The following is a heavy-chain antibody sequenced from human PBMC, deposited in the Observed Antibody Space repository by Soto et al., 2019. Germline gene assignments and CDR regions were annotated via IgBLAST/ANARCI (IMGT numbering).Heavy chain of an antibody. Sequence: QVQLVQSGAEVKKPGASVKVSCKASGYTFTSYAMHWVRQAPGQRLEWMGWINAGNGNTKYSQKFQGRVTITRDTSASTAYMELSSLRSADTAVYYCARDGVKTWGVYYFDYWGQGTLVTVSS. CDR2: INAGNGNT. CDR1: GYTFTSYA. D-gene: IGHD1-26*01. J-gene: IGHJ4*02. CDR3: ARDGVKTWGVYYFDY. V-gene: IGHV1-3*01.